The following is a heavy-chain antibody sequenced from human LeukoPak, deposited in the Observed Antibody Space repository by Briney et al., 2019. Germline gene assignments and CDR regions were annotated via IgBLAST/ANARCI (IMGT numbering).Heavy chain of an antibody. CDR1: GGTFSSYA. CDR2: IIPIFGTA. D-gene: IGHD2-2*01. J-gene: IGHJ4*02. V-gene: IGHV1-69*01. CDR3: ASSQYCSSTSCYIYFDY. Sequence: SVKVSCKASGGTFSSYAISWVRQAPGQGLEWMGGIIPIFGTANYAQKFQGRVTITADESTSTAYMELSSLRSEDTAVYYCASSQYCSSTSCYIYFDYWGQGTLVTVSS.